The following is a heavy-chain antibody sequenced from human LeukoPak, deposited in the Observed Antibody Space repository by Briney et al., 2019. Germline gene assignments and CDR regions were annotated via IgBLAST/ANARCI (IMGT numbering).Heavy chain of an antibody. V-gene: IGHV5-51*01. J-gene: IGHJ6*02. D-gene: IGHD6-13*01. CDR1: GYSFTSYW. CDR3: ARQAAGTYYYYYYGMDV. CDR2: IYPGDSDT. Sequence: GESLKISCQGSGYSFTSYWIGWVRQMPGKGLEWMGIIYPGDSDTRYSPSFQGQVTISADKSISTAYLQWSSLKASDTAIYYCARQAAGTYYYYYYGMDVWGQGTTVTVSS.